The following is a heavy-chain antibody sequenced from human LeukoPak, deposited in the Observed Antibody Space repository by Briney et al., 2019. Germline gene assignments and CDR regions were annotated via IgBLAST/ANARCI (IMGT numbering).Heavy chain of an antibody. Sequence: SETLSLTCSVSGGSFSSYDCSWIRQPPGKRLEYIGYISYSGSTKYNPSLKSRVTISVDTPKNQFSLNLSSVTAADAAVYYCARRDTAFGLWSDGFDIWGQGTMVTVSS. CDR3: ARRDTAFGLWSDGFDI. CDR1: GGSFSSYD. D-gene: IGHD5-18*01. V-gene: IGHV4-59*08. J-gene: IGHJ3*02. CDR2: ISYSGST.